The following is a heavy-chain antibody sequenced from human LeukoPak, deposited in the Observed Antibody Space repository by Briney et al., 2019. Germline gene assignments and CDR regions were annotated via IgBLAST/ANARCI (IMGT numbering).Heavy chain of an antibody. CDR2: IKQDGSEK. Sequence: GGSLRLSCAASGFTFSSYWMSWVRQAPGKGLEWVANIKQDGSEKYYVDSVKGRFTISRDNAKNSLYLQMNSLRAEDTAVYYCARDGAWGSSSWYDYWGRGTLVTVSS. V-gene: IGHV3-7*01. CDR3: ARDGAWGSSSWYDY. CDR1: GFTFSSYW. D-gene: IGHD6-13*01. J-gene: IGHJ4*02.